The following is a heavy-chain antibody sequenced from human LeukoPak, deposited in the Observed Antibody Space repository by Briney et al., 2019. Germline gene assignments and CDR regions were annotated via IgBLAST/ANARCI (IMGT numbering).Heavy chain of an antibody. CDR3: AHRQVGYGMDV. D-gene: IGHD2-15*01. CDR1: GFSLRTSGVG. J-gene: IGHJ6*02. CDR2: IYWDDKK. Sequence: SGPTVANPTPPLTLTCTFSGFSLRTSGVGVGWIGQPPAKALEWLAIIYWDDKKRYSPSLKSRLTITKDTSKNRVVLTMTNMEPVDTTAYYYAHRQVGYGMDVWGRGSTVTVSS. V-gene: IGHV2-5*02.